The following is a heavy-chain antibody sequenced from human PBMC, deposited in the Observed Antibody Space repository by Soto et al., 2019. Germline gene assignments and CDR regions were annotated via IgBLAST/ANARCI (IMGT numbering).Heavy chain of an antibody. D-gene: IGHD3-10*01. CDR2: MEPSSGKT. Sequence: ASVKVSCKASGYSFTSLDINWVRQTTGQGLEWRGWMEPSSGKTGYAQRFQDRVTMTRDTSINTAYMELRSLTSDDTAFYYCARGVTAGVDYWGQGTLVTVSS. J-gene: IGHJ4*02. V-gene: IGHV1-8*01. CDR3: ARGVTAGVDY. CDR1: GYSFTSLD.